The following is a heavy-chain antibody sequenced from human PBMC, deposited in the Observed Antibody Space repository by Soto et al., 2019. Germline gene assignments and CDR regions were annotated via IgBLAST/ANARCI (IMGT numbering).Heavy chain of an antibody. V-gene: IGHV1-18*04. CDR3: ARGRWSVTTFGRDCFDP. CDR1: GYTFTRSG. CDR2: ISTYNGDT. Sequence: QVQLVQSGPEVKKPGASVKVSCKASGYTFTRSGITWVRQARGQGLEWMGWISTYNGDTNYAQNLQGRVTMTTDTSTTTAYMELRSLRSDGTAVYYCARGRWSVTTFGRDCFDPWCQGTLVTVSS. D-gene: IGHD4-17*01. J-gene: IGHJ5*02.